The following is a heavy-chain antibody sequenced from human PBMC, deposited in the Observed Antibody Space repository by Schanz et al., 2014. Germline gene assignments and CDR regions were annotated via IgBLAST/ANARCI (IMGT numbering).Heavy chain of an antibody. CDR2: MSWNAGSL. V-gene: IGHV3-23*01. CDR1: GFNFNTYA. J-gene: IGHJ4*02. Sequence: EVQLLESGGGLAQPGGSLRLACAASGFNFNTYAMSWVRQAPGKGLEWVSGMSWNAGSLGYGDSVKGRFTISRDNAKNTLYLQMNSLRTEDTAVYFCAKSYDTSGYSGFDYWGQGTLVTVSS. D-gene: IGHD3-22*01. CDR3: AKSYDTSGYSGFDY.